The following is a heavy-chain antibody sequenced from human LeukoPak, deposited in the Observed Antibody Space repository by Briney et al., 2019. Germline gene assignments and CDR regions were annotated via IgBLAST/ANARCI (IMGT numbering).Heavy chain of an antibody. D-gene: IGHD3-22*01. Sequence: PSETLSLTCAVSGYSISSDNYWVWIRQPPGQGLEWTGGIYHSGSTYYNPSLKSRVTMSVDASKNQFSLKLSSVTAADTAVYYCARAPRDSSSSNYMRRFDYWGQGTLVTVSS. J-gene: IGHJ4*02. CDR3: ARAPRDSSSSNYMRRFDY. CDR1: GYSISSDNY. V-gene: IGHV4-38-2*01. CDR2: IYHSGST.